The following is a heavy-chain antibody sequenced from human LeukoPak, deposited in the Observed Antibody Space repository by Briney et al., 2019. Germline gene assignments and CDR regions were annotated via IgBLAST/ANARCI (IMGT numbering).Heavy chain of an antibody. V-gene: IGHV3-23*01. J-gene: IGHJ4*02. Sequence: GGSLRLSCAVSGFTFSSHAMSWVRQAPGKGLEWISATSISGGRTYYADSVKGRFSISRDNSKNTVYLQMNRLRGDDTAVYYCANEIRPNDYWGQGTLVTVSS. CDR2: TSISGGRT. D-gene: IGHD4-17*01. CDR3: ANEIRPNDY. CDR1: GFTFSSHA.